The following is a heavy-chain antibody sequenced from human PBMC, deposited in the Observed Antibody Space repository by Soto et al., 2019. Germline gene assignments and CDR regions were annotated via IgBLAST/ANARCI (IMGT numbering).Heavy chain of an antibody. Sequence: QLQLQESGPGLVKPSETLSLICSVSGDSIGTSSDYWGWIRQAPGKGLECSGSIHYSGTTYYNPSLKSRVTISVDTSKHQFSLNLNSVTAADTAVYFCARHDTVTRYVDSYYYSMDVWGHGTTVTVSS. J-gene: IGHJ6*02. CDR3: ARHDTVTRYVDSYYYSMDV. CDR2: IHYSGTT. D-gene: IGHD4-17*01. CDR1: GDSIGTSSDY. V-gene: IGHV4-39*01.